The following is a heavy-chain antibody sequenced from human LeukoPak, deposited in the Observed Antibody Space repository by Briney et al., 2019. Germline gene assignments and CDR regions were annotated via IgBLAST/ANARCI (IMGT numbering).Heavy chain of an antibody. J-gene: IGHJ4*02. Sequence: SETLSLTCSISGGSISSYYWSWIRQPPGKGLEWIGYIYYSGSTNYNPSLESRVTISLDTSKNQFSLKLSSVTAADTAVYYCARWFRPSNYFDYWGQGTLVTVSS. CDR2: IYYSGST. CDR1: GGSISSYY. D-gene: IGHD3-10*01. V-gene: IGHV4-59*12. CDR3: ARWFRPSNYFDY.